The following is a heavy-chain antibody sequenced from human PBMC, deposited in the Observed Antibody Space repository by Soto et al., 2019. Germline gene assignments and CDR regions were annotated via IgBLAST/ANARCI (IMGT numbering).Heavy chain of an antibody. Sequence: QVQLVQSGAEVKKPGSSVKVSCKASGGTFSSYTISWVRQAPGQGLEWMGRIIPILGIANYAQKFQGRVTITADKSTSTAYMELSSLRSEDTAVYYCARDSLNPPNRAIYYYYGMDVWGQGTTVTVSS. V-gene: IGHV1-69*08. CDR3: ARDSLNPPNRAIYYYYGMDV. CDR1: GGTFSSYT. CDR2: IIPILGIA. J-gene: IGHJ6*02.